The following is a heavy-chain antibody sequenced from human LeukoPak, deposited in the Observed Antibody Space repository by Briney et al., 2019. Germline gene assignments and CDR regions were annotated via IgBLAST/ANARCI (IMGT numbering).Heavy chain of an antibody. V-gene: IGHV4-38-2*02. D-gene: IGHD3-10*01. J-gene: IGHJ3*02. CDR2: IFHSGST. Sequence: SETLSLTCTVSGYSISSGYYWGWIRQPPGKGLEWIGSIFHSGSTYYNPSLKSRVTISLDTSRNQFSLKLNSVTAADTAVYYCAKSNGYGLVDIWGQGTMVTVSS. CDR3: AKSNGYGLVDI. CDR1: GYSISSGYY.